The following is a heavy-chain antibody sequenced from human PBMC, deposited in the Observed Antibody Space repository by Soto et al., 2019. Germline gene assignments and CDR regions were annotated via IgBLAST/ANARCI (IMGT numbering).Heavy chain of an antibody. J-gene: IGHJ4*02. V-gene: IGHV3-15*01. CDR3: TTDDPINRN. CDR2: IKSKIGGGTT. CDR1: GFTFSNAW. Sequence: EVLLVGSGGGLVQPGGSLRLSCAASGFTFSNAWMSWVRQAPGKGLEWVGRIKSKIGGGTTDYAAPVKGRFTISRDDSKTLLYLQMNNLKIEDTAVYYCTTDDPINRNWGQGTLVTVSS.